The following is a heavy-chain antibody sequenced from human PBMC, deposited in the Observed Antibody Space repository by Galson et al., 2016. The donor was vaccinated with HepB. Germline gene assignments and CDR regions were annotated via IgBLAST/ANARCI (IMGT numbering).Heavy chain of an antibody. J-gene: IGHJ6*02. CDR3: ARRNVGKPEDLRGDYHYYGMDV. Sequence: QSGAEVKKPGESLKISCKASGYRFTNSWIAWVRQMPGKGLEWMGMIDPADSDTRYSPSFQGQVTISADKSISTAYRQWSSLKASDSAMYYCARRNVGKPEDLRGDYHYYGMDVWGQGTTVIVSS. CDR2: IDPADSDT. V-gene: IGHV5-51*01. CDR1: GYRFTNSW. D-gene: IGHD3-10*01.